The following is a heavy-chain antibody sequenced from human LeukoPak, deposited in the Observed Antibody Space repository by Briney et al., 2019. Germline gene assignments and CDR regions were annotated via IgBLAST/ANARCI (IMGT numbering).Heavy chain of an antibody. CDR3: AKRTSGSSWYSSDS. CDR1: GFTFSSFA. J-gene: IGHJ4*02. CDR2: MSGDATNT. D-gene: IGHD6-13*01. Sequence: GGSLRLSCAASGFTFSSFAMNWVRQAPGEGLEWVSTMSGDATNTYYADSVKGRFTISRDNSKTTLFLQMNSLRAEDTAVYYCAKRTSGSSWYSSDSWGQGTLVTVSS. V-gene: IGHV3-23*01.